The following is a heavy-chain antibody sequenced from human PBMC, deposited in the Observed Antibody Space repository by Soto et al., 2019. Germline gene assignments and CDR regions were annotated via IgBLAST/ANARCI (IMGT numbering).Heavy chain of an antibody. CDR3: AKGGLGQTMGIDY. CDR1: GFTFSTYA. J-gene: IGHJ4*02. Sequence: EVQLLESGGGLVQPGGSLRLSCAASGFTFSTYAMSWVRQAPGKGLEYVSGLINSGGSTYYADSVKGRFTISRDNSKNTLYLQMNSLRAEDTAVYYCAKGGLGQTMGIDYWGQGTLVIVSS. V-gene: IGHV3-23*01. CDR2: LINSGGST. D-gene: IGHD3-10*01.